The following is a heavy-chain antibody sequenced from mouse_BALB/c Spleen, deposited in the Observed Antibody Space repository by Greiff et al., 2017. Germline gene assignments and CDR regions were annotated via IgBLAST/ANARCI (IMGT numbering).Heavy chain of an antibody. CDR3: ARTEKNAMDY. CDR2: IWSGGST. V-gene: IGHV2-4-1*01. CDR1: GFSLTSYG. J-gene: IGHJ4*01. Sequence: VKVVESGPGLVQPSQSLSITCTVSGFSLTSYGVHWVRQSPGKGLEWLGVIWSGGSTDYNAAFISRLSISKDNSKSQVFFKMNSLQADDTAIYYCARTEKNAMDYWGQGTSVTVSS.